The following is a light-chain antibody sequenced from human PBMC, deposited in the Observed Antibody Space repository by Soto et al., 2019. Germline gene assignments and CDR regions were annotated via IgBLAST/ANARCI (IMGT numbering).Light chain of an antibody. CDR1: SSDVGGYNY. V-gene: IGLV2-14*01. CDR2: EVS. J-gene: IGLJ1*01. Sequence: QSVLTQPASVSGSPGQSITISCTGTSSDVGGYNYVSWYQQHPDKAPKLMIYEVSNRPSGVSNRFSGSKSGNTASLTISGLQAEDEADYYCSSCTSSSTLYVFGTGTKVTVL. CDR3: SSCTSSSTLYV.